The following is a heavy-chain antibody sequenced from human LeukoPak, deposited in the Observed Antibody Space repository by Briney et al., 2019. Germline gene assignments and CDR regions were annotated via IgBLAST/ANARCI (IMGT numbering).Heavy chain of an antibody. V-gene: IGHV4-34*01. Sequence: PSETLSLTCAVDGGSFSGYYWSWIRQPPGKGLEWIGEINHSGSTNYNPSLKSRVTISVDTSKNQFSLKLSSVTAADTAVYYCARGIHYYYGSYLFDYWGQGTLVTVSS. CDR1: GGSFSGYY. D-gene: IGHD3-10*01. CDR3: ARGIHYYYGSYLFDY. CDR2: INHSGST. J-gene: IGHJ4*02.